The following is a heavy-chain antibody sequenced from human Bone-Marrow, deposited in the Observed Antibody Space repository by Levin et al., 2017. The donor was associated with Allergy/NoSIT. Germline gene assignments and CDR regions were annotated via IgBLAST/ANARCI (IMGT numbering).Heavy chain of an antibody. CDR3: AREIYGFLPTDAFDI. V-gene: IGHV1-69*13. CDR1: RGTFSTYA. Sequence: ASVKVSCKASRGTFSTYAISWVRQAPGQGLEWMGGIIPIFGTAKYAQNFQGRVTITADESTRTAYMELSSLRSEDTAMYYCAREIYGFLPTDAFDIWGQGTMVTVSS. CDR2: IIPIFGTA. D-gene: IGHD2-2*02. J-gene: IGHJ3*02.